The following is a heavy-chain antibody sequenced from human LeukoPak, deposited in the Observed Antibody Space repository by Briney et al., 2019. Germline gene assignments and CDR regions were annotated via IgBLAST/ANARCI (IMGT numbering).Heavy chain of an antibody. J-gene: IGHJ4*02. CDR1: GYTFTGYY. D-gene: IGHD4-17*01. CDR3: ARDSFTVTTPDY. CDR2: INPNSGGR. Sequence: ATVKVSCKASGYTFTGYYMHWVRQAPGQGLEWMGWINPNSGGRNYAQRFQGRFTMTRDTSISTAYMELSRLRSDDTAVYYCARDSFTVTTPDYWGQGTLVTVSS. V-gene: IGHV1-2*02.